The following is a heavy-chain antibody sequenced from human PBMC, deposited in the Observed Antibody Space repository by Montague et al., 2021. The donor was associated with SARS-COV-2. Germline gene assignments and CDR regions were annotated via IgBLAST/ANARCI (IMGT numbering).Heavy chain of an antibody. CDR2: IYYSGST. D-gene: IGHD3-22*01. CDR3: ARFPTSYYYDSKAAPATPDAFDI. J-gene: IGHJ3*02. CDR1: GGSISSSSYY. V-gene: IGHV4-39*01. Sequence: SETLSLTCTVSGGSISSSSYYWGWIRQPPGKGLEWIGSIYYSGSTYYNPSLKSRVPISVDTSKNQFSLKLSSVTAADTAVYYCARFPTSYYYDSKAAPATPDAFDIWGQGTMVTVSS.